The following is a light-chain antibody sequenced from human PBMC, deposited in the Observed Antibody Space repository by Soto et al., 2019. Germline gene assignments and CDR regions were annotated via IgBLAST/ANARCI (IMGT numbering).Light chain of an antibody. CDR2: SNN. Sequence: QSVLTQPPSTSGTPGQRVTISCSGSSSNIGSNTVNWYRQLPGTAPTLLIYSNNQRPSGVPDRSSGTTSGTSASLAISGLQAEDEDYYYCSAWDDSLNGWVFGGGTKLTVL. CDR3: SAWDDSLNGWV. V-gene: IGLV1-44*01. J-gene: IGLJ3*02. CDR1: SSNIGSNT.